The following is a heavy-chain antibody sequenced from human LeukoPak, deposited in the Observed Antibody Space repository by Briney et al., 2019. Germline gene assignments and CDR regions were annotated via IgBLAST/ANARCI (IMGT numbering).Heavy chain of an antibody. V-gene: IGHV3-23*01. D-gene: IGHD1-1*01. CDR1: GFTFSSYA. CDR2: ISGSGGST. Sequence: GGSLRLSCADAGFTFSSYAMSWVRQAPGKGLEWVSAISGSGGSTYYADSVKGRFTISRDNSKNTLYLQMNSLRAEDTAVYYCAQSWNDDSFPVDYWGQGTLVTVSS. J-gene: IGHJ4*02. CDR3: AQSWNDDSFPVDY.